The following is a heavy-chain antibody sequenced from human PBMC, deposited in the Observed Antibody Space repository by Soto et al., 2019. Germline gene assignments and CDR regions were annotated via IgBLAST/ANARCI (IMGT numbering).Heavy chain of an antibody. D-gene: IGHD2-15*01. V-gene: IGHV3-30*18. J-gene: IGHJ4*02. CDR1: GFTFSYG. CDR2: ISYDSSNK. Sequence: VQLLESGGGLIQPGGSLRLSCAASGFTFSYGIHWLRQAPCKGLAWLAYISYDSSNKFYGDSVKGRFTISRDNSKNTQFRQMNSLRAEDTAVYYCAKLVIGYCSGNTCDDYWGQGTLVAVSS. CDR3: AKLVIGYCSGNTCDDY.